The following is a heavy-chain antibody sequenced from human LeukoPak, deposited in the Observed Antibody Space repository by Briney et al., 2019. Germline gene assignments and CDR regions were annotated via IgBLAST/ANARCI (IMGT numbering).Heavy chain of an antibody. V-gene: IGHV3-7*01. J-gene: IGHJ3*02. Sequence: GGSLRLSCAASGFTFSSYWMSWVRQAPGKGLEWVANIKQDGSEKYYVDSVKGRFTISRDNAKNSLYLQMNSLRAEDTAVYYCARDLLGARGYAFDIWGQGTMVTVSS. CDR1: GFTFSSYW. CDR3: ARDLLGARGYAFDI. CDR2: IKQDGSEK. D-gene: IGHD1-26*01.